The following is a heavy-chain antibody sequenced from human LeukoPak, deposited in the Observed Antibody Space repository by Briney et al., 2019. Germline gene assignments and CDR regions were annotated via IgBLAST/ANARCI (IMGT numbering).Heavy chain of an antibody. CDR2: ISGSGGST. D-gene: IGHD3-10*01. V-gene: IGHV3-23*01. J-gene: IGHJ4*02. CDR1: GFTFSSYA. Sequence: GGSLRLSCAASGFTFSSYAMSWVRQAPGKGLEWVSAISGSGGSTYYADSVKGRFTISRDNSKNTLYLQMNSLRAEDTAVYYCAKAAGLLWFGELLGDFDYWGQGTLVTVSS. CDR3: AKAAGLLWFGELLGDFDY.